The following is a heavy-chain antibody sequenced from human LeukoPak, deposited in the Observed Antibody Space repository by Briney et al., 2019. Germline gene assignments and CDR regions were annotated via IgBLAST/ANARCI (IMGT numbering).Heavy chain of an antibody. CDR1: GGSISSGGYS. CDR2: IYHSGST. V-gene: IGHV4-30-2*01. J-gene: IGHJ5*02. CDR3: ARGDGDCSSTSCYTNWFDP. D-gene: IGHD2-2*02. Sequence: SQTLSLTCAVSGGSISSGGYSWSWIRQPPGKGLEWIGYIYHSGSTYYNPSLKSRVTISVDRSKNQFSLKLSSVTAADTAVYYCARGDGDCSSTSCYTNWFDPWGQGTLVTVSS.